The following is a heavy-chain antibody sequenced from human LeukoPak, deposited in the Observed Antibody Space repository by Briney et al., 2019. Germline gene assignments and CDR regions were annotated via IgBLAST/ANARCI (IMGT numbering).Heavy chain of an antibody. CDR1: GGSFSGYY. CDR3: ARVPNYYGSEKHVDY. V-gene: IGHV4-34*01. CDR2: INHSGST. J-gene: IGHJ4*02. Sequence: PSETLSLTCAVYGGSFSGYYWSWIRQPPGKGLEWIGEINHSGSTNYNPSLKSRVTISVDTSKNQFSLKLSSVTAADTAVYCCARVPNYYGSEKHVDYWGQGTLVTVSS. D-gene: IGHD3-10*01.